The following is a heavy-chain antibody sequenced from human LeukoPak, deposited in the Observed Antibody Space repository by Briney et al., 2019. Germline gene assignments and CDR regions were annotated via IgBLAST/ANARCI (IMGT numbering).Heavy chain of an antibody. V-gene: IGHV3-21*01. CDR2: ISSSSSYI. J-gene: IGHJ4*02. CDR1: GFTLSSYS. CDR3: ANHFACGSTSCPPFDS. Sequence: PGGSLRLSCAASGFTLSSYSMNWVRQAPGKGLEWVSSISSSSSYIYYADSVKGRFTISRDNAKNSLYLQMNSLRVEDTAVYYCANHFACGSTSCPPFDSWGQGTLVTVSS. D-gene: IGHD2-2*01.